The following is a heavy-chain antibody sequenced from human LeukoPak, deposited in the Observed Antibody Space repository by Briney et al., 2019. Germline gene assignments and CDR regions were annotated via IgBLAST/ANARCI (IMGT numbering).Heavy chain of an antibody. CDR3: ARHVGIEVAGPFDY. CDR2: MYPRDSDT. CDR1: GYSFTSYW. J-gene: IGHJ4*02. Sequence: SGESLKISCKASGYSFTSYWIDWVRQMPAGKGLEWMGSMYPRDSDTRYSPSFQGQVTISADTSTSTAYLQWSSLKASDTAMYYCARHVGIEVAGPFDYWGQGTLVTVSS. D-gene: IGHD6-19*01. V-gene: IGHV5-51*01.